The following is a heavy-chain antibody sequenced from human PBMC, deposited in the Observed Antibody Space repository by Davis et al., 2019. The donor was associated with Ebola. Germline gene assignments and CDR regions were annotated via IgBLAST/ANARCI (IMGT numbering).Heavy chain of an antibody. CDR1: GGSPSAYY. J-gene: IGHJ5*02. D-gene: IGHD1-26*01. Sequence: MPSETLSPTCPLHGGSPSAYYWCWTDQSPGKGLEWTGEINHSGSTNYNPSLKSRVTISVDTSKNQFSLKLSSVTAADTAVYYCARAVGAITSWFDPWGQGTLVTVSS. CDR2: INHSGST. CDR3: ARAVGAITSWFDP. V-gene: IGHV4-34*01.